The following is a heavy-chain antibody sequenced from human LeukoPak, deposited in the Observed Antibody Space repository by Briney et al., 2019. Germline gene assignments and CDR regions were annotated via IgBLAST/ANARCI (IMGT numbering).Heavy chain of an antibody. D-gene: IGHD5-18*01. CDR3: ARYTSMVAFHAHGFDI. V-gene: IGHV4-34*01. CDR1: GGSFSGYY. CDR2: INHSGST. J-gene: IGHJ3*02. Sequence: KPSETLSLTCAVYGGSFSGYYWSWIRQPPGKGLEWIGEINHSGSTNYNPSLKSRVTISVDTSKNQFSLKLSSVTAADTAVYYCARYTSMVAFHAHGFDIWGQGTMVTVSS.